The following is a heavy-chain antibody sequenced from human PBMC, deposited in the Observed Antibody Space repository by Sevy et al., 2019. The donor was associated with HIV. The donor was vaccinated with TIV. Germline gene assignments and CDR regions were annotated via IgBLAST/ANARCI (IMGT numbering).Heavy chain of an antibody. V-gene: IGHV3-7*01. D-gene: IGHD3-22*01. Sequence: GGSLRLSCAASGFTFSSYWMTWVRQAPGKGLEWVANIKQDMSEKYYADSVNGRFTISRDNARQSRYLQMESLRAEDTAVYYGARAQQVTMLVVIGGLYFDFWGQGTLVTVSS. CDR3: ARAQQVTMLVVIGGLYFDF. J-gene: IGHJ4*02. CDR2: IKQDMSEK. CDR1: GFTFSSYW.